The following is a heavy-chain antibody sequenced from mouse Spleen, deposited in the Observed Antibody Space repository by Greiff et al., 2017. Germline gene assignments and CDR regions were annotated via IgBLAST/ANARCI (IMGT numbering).Heavy chain of an antibody. CDR1: GFSLTSYG. Sequence: VQLQESGPGLVAPSQSLSITCTVSGFSLTSYGVHWVRQPPGKGLEWLGVIWAGGSTNYNSALMSRLSISKDNSKSQVFLKMNSLQTDDTAMYYCARDDYDDWYFDVWGAGTTVTVSS. CDR3: ARDDYDDWYFDV. CDR2: IWAGGST. V-gene: IGHV2-9*02. D-gene: IGHD2-4*01. J-gene: IGHJ1*01.